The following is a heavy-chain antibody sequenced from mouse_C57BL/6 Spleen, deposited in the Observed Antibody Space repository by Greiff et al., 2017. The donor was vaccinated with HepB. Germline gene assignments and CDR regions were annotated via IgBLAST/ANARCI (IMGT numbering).Heavy chain of an antibody. V-gene: IGHV1-76*01. D-gene: IGHD1-3*01. CDR2: IYPGSGNT. CDR1: GYTFTDYY. J-gene: IGHJ1*03. Sequence: VQLQQSGAELVRPGASVKLSCKASGYTFTDYYINWVKQRPGQGLEWIARIYPGSGNTYYNEKFKGKATLTAEKSSSTAYMKLSSLTSEDSAVYFCARKWDVGYFDVWGTGTTVTVSS. CDR3: ARKWDVGYFDV.